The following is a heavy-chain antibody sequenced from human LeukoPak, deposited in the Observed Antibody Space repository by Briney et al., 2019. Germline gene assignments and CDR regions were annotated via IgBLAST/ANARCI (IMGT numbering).Heavy chain of an antibody. CDR3: ASSPN. V-gene: IGHV3-7*03. J-gene: IGHJ4*02. CDR1: GFIFSDSW. CDR2: INQGGSEK. Sequence: GGSLRLSCVASGFIFSDSWMSWVRQAPGKGLEWVANINQGGSEKYYVDSVKGRLTISRDNVKNSLYLQMNSLRDDDTAVYYCASSPNWGQGTLVTVSS.